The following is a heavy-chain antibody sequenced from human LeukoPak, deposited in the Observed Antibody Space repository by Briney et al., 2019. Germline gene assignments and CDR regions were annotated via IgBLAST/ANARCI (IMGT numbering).Heavy chain of an antibody. J-gene: IGHJ6*02. CDR2: IYYSGST. Sequence: PSETLSLTCTVSGGSISSGGYYWSWIRQHPGKGLEWIGYIYYSGSTYYNPSLKSRVTISVDTSKNQFSLKLSSVTAADTAVYYCARGSAGYSGSQGVWGQGTTVTVSS. D-gene: IGHD5-12*01. CDR1: GGSISSGGYY. CDR3: ARGSAGYSGSQGV. V-gene: IGHV4-31*03.